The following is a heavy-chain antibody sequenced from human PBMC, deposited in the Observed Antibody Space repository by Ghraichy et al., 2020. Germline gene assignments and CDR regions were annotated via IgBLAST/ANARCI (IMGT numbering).Heavy chain of an antibody. CDR3: VRDQSCLGNAFDI. CDR2: INLDGSYT. Sequence: WVSRINLDGSYTSYADSVEGRFTISRDNAKNTVYLQMNSLRAEDTAVYYCVRDQSCLGNAFDIWGQGTIFIDSS. D-gene: IGHD3-10*01. V-gene: IGHV3-74*01. J-gene: IGHJ3*02.